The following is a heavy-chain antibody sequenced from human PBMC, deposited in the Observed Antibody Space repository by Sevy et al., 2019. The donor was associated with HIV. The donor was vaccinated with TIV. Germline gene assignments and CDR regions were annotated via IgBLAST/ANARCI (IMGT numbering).Heavy chain of an antibody. D-gene: IGHD2-2*01. J-gene: IGHJ6*02. V-gene: IGHV6-1*01. CDR2: TYYRSKWYN. CDR1: GDSVSSNNAA. CDR3: ARGAAISTRAYYYGMDV. Sequence: KQSQTLSLTCAISGDSVSSNNAAWNWIRQSPSRGLEWLGRTYYRSKWYNDYAVSVKSRITINSDTSKNQFSLQLNSVTPEDTAVYYCARGAAISTRAYYYGMDVWGQGTTVTVSS.